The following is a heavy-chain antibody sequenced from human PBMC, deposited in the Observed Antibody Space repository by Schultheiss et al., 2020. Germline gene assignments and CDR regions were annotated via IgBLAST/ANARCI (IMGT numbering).Heavy chain of an antibody. V-gene: IGHV4-59*01. D-gene: IGHD5-12*01. J-gene: IGHJ4*02. CDR3: ASPLPYSGYAEWGY. Sequence: SETLSLTCTVSGGSISSYYWSWIRQPPGKGLEWIGYIYYRGSPNYNPSFKSRVTTSEDTSRNQFSLRLSSVTAADTAVYYCASPLPYSGYAEWGYWGQGTLVTVSS. CDR1: GGSISSYY. CDR2: IYYRGSP.